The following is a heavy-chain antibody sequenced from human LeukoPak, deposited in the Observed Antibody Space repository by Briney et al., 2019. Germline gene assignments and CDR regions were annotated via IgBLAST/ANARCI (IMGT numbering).Heavy chain of an antibody. V-gene: IGHV4-59*12. CDR2: IYYSGST. J-gene: IGHJ4*02. CDR1: GGSISGYY. Sequence: SETLSLTCTVSGGSISGYYWSWIRQPPGKGLEWIGYIYYSGSTNYNPSLKSRVSISVDTSKNQFSLKLNSVTAADTAVYYCAKDEVTSGGGLASWGQGTLVTVSS. D-gene: IGHD2-21*02. CDR3: AKDEVTSGGGLAS.